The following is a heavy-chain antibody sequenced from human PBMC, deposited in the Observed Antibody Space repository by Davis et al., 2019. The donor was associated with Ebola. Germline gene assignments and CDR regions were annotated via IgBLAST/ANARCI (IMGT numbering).Heavy chain of an antibody. J-gene: IGHJ6*02. CDR2: ISYDGSNK. Sequence: GESLKISCAASGFTFSSYAMHWVRQAPGKGLEWVAVISYDGSNKYYADSVKGRFTISRDNSKNTLYLQMNSLRAEDTAVYYCARVYCSGGSCYSEYYGMDVWGQGTTVTVSS. V-gene: IGHV3-30-3*01. D-gene: IGHD2-15*01. CDR3: ARVYCSGGSCYSEYYGMDV. CDR1: GFTFSSYA.